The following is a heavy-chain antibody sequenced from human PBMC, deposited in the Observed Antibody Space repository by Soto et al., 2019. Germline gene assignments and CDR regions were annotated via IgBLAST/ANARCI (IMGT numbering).Heavy chain of an antibody. J-gene: IGHJ4*02. D-gene: IGHD4-17*01. Sequence: QVQLVQSGGEVKKPGASVKVSCKASGYIFNSFGIIWVRQARGQGLEWMGWISAYTGNTKYAQNFQGRVTMTTDTSTSTAYMELRSLRSDDTAVYYCARRWTTGEIDYWGQGTLVTVSS. V-gene: IGHV1-18*01. CDR3: ARRWTTGEIDY. CDR2: ISAYTGNT. CDR1: GYIFNSFG.